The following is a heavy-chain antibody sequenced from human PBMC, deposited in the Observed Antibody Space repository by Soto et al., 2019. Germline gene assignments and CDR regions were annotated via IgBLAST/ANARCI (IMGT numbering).Heavy chain of an antibody. J-gene: IGHJ4*02. D-gene: IGHD6-19*01. CDR1: GFTFSTYA. V-gene: IGHV3-23*01. CDR2: ISGSGGST. Sequence: EVQLLESGGGLVQPGGSLRLSCAASGFTFSTYAMSWVRQAPGKGLEWVSAISGSGGSTYYADSVKGRFTISRDNSKNPLYLQMNSLRAEDTAVYYCAKDRKSGSGWYWDYWGQGTLVTVSS. CDR3: AKDRKSGSGWYWDY.